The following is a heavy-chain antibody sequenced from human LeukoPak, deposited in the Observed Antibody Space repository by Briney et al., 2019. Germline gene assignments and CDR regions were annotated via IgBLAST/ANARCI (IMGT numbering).Heavy chain of an antibody. CDR3: ARDYVWGSPSDY. D-gene: IGHD3-16*01. Sequence: GGSLRLSCAASGFIFRDYYMSWIRQAPGKGLDWVSYISHSSNTIHYADSVRGRFTISRDNAKSSLYLQMNSLRVEDTAVYFCARDYVWGSPSDYWGQGTLVTVSS. V-gene: IGHV3-11*04. CDR2: ISHSSNTI. CDR1: GFIFRDYY. J-gene: IGHJ4*02.